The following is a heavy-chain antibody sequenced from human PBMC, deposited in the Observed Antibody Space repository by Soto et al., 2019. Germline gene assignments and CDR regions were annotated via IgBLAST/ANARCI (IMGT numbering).Heavy chain of an antibody. Sequence: SVNGYWKGVGYGISVYRSRWLSNAPGQGLEWMGWISAYNGNTNYAQKLQGRVTMTTDTSTSTAYMELRSLRSDDTAVYYFATGWRYNSGYYRCFD. CDR1: GYGISVYR. CDR3: ATGWRYNSGYYRCFD. V-gene: IGHV1-18*01. CDR2: ISAYNGNT. J-gene: IGHJ5*02. D-gene: IGHD3-22*01.